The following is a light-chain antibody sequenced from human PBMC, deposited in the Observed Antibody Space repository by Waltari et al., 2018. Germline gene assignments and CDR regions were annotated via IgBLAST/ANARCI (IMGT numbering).Light chain of an antibody. CDR2: KAS. J-gene: IGKJ1*01. V-gene: IGKV1-5*03. CDR1: QSISSG. CDR3: QQYNSYSRT. Sequence: DIQMTQSTSTLSASVGDRVTLTCRASQSISSGLAWYQQKTGKAPKLLIYKASSLESGVPSRFSGSGSGTEFTLTISSLQPDDFATYYCQQYNSYSRTFGQGTKVEIK.